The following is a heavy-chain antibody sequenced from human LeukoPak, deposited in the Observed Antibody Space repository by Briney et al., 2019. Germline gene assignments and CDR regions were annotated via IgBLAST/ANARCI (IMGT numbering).Heavy chain of an antibody. J-gene: IGHJ4*02. CDR1: GFTFDDYA. Sequence: QAGGSLRLSCAASGFTFDDYAMHWVRQAPGKGLEWVSLISGDGGSTYYADSVKGRFTISRDNSKNSLYLQMNSPRTEDTALYYCGPFDYWGQGTLVTVSS. CDR3: GPFDY. CDR2: ISGDGGST. V-gene: IGHV3-43*02.